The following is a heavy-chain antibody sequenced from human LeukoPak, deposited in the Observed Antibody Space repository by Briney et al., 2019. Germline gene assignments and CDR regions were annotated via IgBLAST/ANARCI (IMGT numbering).Heavy chain of an antibody. CDR1: GGSISSSSYY. D-gene: IGHD3-10*01. Sequence: PSETLSLTCTVSGGSISSSSYYWGWIRQPPGKGLEWMGSIYYSGSTYYNPSLKSRVTISVDTSKNQFSLKLSSVTAADTAVYYCATTEYYGSGSYYFPYYYCMDVWGKGTTVTVSS. V-gene: IGHV4-39*01. J-gene: IGHJ6*03. CDR3: ATTEYYGSGSYYFPYYYCMDV. CDR2: IYYSGST.